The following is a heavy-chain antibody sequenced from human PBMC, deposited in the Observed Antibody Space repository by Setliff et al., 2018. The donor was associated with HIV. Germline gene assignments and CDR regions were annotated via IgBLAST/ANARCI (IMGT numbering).Heavy chain of an antibody. CDR3: ARDGGPVIMITFGGVIVTDDAFDI. CDR2: ISSSSSYI. V-gene: IGHV3-21*01. Sequence: GGSLRLSCAASGFTFSSYSMNWVRQAPGKGLEWVSSISSSSSYIYYADSVKGRFTISRDNAKNSLYLQMNSLRAEDTAVYYCARDGGPVIMITFGGVIVTDDAFDIWGQGTMVTVSS. D-gene: IGHD3-16*02. J-gene: IGHJ3*02. CDR1: GFTFSSYS.